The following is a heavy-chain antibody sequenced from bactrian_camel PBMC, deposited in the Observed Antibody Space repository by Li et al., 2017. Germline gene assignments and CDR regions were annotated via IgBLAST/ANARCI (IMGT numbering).Heavy chain of an antibody. D-gene: IGHD7*01. CDR2: LSGDGST. Sequence: VQLVESGGGSVQAGGSLRLSCEVARLTYERFMYCMGWFHQAPGKEREGVATLSGDGSTTYADSVKGRFTISQDNVKNTLYLQMNSLKPEDSAMYYCAACFGGCRADISAADFGYWGQGTQVTVS. CDR1: RLTYERFMYC. CDR3: AACFGGCRADISAADFGY. V-gene: IGHV3S55*01. J-gene: IGHJ6*01.